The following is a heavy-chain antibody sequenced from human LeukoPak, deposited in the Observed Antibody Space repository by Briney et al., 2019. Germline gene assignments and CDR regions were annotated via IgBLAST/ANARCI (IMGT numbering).Heavy chain of an antibody. CDR1: GFTFSSYG. D-gene: IGHD4-11*01. CDR2: IRNDGSNR. CDR3: AKDMGYSNNYYYMDV. Sequence: PGGSLRLSCAASGFTFSSYGMHRVRQAPGKGLEWVAFIRNDGSNRYYADSMKGRFTISRDNSKNTLYLQMNSLRAEDTAVYYCAKDMGYSNNYYYMDVWGRGTTVTVSS. V-gene: IGHV3-30*02. J-gene: IGHJ6*03.